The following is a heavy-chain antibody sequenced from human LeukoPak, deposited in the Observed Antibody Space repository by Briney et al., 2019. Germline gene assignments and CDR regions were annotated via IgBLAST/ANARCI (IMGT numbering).Heavy chain of an antibody. D-gene: IGHD3-22*01. V-gene: IGHV3-23*01. CDR1: GVTFSSYA. Sequence: GESLRLSCAASGVTFSSYAMSWVRQAPGKGLEGVSGLSGSGDSTYYADSVKGRFTISRDNSKNALYLQMNVLRADGMAVYYCALTSGVAYYDSSGYYQLGFCCWGKRATVTVSS. J-gene: IGHJ6*04. CDR3: ALTSGVAYYDSSGYYQLGFCC. CDR2: LSGSGDST.